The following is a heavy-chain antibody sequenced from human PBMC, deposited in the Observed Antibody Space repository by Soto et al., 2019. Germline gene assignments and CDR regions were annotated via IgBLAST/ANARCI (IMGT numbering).Heavy chain of an antibody. Sequence: SETLSLTCAVYGGSFSGYYWSWIRQPPGKGLEWIGEINHSGSTNYNPSLKSRVTISVDTSKNQFSLKLSSVTAADTAVYYCARTEYSSSEYYFDYWGQGTLVTVSS. V-gene: IGHV4-34*01. CDR1: GGSFSGYY. CDR2: INHSGST. CDR3: ARTEYSSSEYYFDY. J-gene: IGHJ4*02. D-gene: IGHD6-13*01.